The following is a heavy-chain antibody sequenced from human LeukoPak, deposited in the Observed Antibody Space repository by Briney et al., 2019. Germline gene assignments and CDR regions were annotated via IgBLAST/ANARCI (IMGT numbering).Heavy chain of an antibody. Sequence: SSETLSLTCTVSGYSISSGYYWGWIRQPPGKGLEWIGSIYHSGSTYYNPSLKSRVTISVDTSKNQFSLKLSSVTAADTAVYYCARAHRSGSYYGYWGQGTLVTVSS. CDR1: GYSISSGYY. J-gene: IGHJ4*02. D-gene: IGHD1-26*01. CDR2: IYHSGST. V-gene: IGHV4-38-2*02. CDR3: ARAHRSGSYYGY.